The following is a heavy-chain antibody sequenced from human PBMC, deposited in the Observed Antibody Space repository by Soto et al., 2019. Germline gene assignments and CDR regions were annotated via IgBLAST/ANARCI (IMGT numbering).Heavy chain of an antibody. CDR1: GFTFSIYS. CDR2: IMPGSSHI. CDR3: ARDEGWYAN. D-gene: IGHD2-8*01. V-gene: IGHV3-48*01. J-gene: IGHJ4*02. Sequence: PGGSLRLSCAASGFTFSIYSMNWVRQAPGKGLEWVSYIMPGSSHIFYADSVKGRFTISRDNSKNTLYLQMNSLRAEDTAVYYCARDEGWYANWGQGTLVTVSP.